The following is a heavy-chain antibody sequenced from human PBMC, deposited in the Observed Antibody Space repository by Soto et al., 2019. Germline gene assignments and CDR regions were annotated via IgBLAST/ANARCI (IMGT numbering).Heavy chain of an antibody. D-gene: IGHD5-12*01. CDR1: GGSISSYY. Sequence: QVQLQESGPGLVKPSETLSLTCTVSGGSISSYYWSWIRQPPGKGLEWIGYIYYSGSTNYNPSLQSRVTISVDTSKNQFSLKLSSVTAADTAVYYCARDTNRGYSGTDWFDPWGQGTLVTVSS. V-gene: IGHV4-59*01. J-gene: IGHJ5*02. CDR3: ARDTNRGYSGTDWFDP. CDR2: IYYSGST.